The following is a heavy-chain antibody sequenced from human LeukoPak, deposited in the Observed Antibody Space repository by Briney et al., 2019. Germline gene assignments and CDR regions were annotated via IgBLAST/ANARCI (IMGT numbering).Heavy chain of an antibody. Sequence: SETLSLTCAVYGGSFSGYCWSWIRQPPGKGLEWIGEINPSESTNYNPSLKSRVTLSVDTSKNQFSLRLSSVTAADTAIYYCARVSFFRWASTRPSYYYYYMDVWGKGTTVTNSS. CDR3: ARVSFFRWASTRPSYYYYYMDV. D-gene: IGHD2-15*01. CDR2: INPSEST. V-gene: IGHV4-34*01. J-gene: IGHJ6*03. CDR1: GGSFSGYC.